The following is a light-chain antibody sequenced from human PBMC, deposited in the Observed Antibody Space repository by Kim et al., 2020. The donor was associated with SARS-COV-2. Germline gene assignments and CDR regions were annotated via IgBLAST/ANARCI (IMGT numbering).Light chain of an antibody. J-gene: IGLJ3*02. CDR2: QDD. CDR1: KLGDKY. Sequence: VSPGQTASITCSGDKLGDKYACWYQQKPGQSPVLVIYQDDKRPSGIPERFSASNSGNTATLTISGTQAMDEADYYCQAWDSSTAWVFGGGTQLTVL. V-gene: IGLV3-1*01. CDR3: QAWDSSTAWV.